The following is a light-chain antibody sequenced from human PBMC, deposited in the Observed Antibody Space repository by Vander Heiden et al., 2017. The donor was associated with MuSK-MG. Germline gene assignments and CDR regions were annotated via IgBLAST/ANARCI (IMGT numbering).Light chain of an antibody. J-gene: IGLJ2*01. CDR3: AAWDDSLNSVV. Sequence: QSVLTQPPSVSEAPRQRVTISCSGSTSNIGNNAVNWYQQFPGEAPKLLIYYDDVRPSGVSVRFSGSKSDTSASLAISGLQSEDEADYYCAAWDDSLNSVVFGGGTKLTVL. CDR1: TSNIGNNA. V-gene: IGLV1-36*01. CDR2: YDD.